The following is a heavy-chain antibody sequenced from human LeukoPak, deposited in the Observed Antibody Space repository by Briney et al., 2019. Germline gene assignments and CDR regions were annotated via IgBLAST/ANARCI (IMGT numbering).Heavy chain of an antibody. V-gene: IGHV1-69*06. J-gene: IGHJ5*02. CDR2: IIPIFGTA. D-gene: IGHD2-15*01. CDR1: GGTFSSHA. Sequence: SVKVSCKASGGTFSSHAISWVRQAPGQGLEWMGGIIPIFGTANYAQRFQGRVTITADKSTSTAYMELSSLRSEDTAVYYCAREARVAATHYWFDPWGQGTLVTVSS. CDR3: AREARVAATHYWFDP.